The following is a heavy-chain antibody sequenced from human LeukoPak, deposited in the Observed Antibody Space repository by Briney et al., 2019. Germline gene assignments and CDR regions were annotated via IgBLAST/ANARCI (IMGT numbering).Heavy chain of an antibody. V-gene: IGHV3-49*04. CDR2: IRSKAYGGTT. J-gene: IGHJ4*02. CDR3: TRGDEPSDY. CDR1: GFTFGDYA. Sequence: PGGSLRLSCTTSGFTFGDYAMSWVRQAPGKGLEWVGFIRSKAYGGTTEYAASVKGRFTISRDDSKSIAYLQMNSLKTEDTAVYYCTRGDEPSDYWGQGTLVTVSS. D-gene: IGHD1-14*01.